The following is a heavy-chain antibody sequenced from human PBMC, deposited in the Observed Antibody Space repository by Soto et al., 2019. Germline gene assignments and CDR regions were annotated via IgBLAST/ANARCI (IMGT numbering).Heavy chain of an antibody. Sequence: SQTLSLTCAISGDSVSSNSAAWNWIRQSPSRGLEWLGRTYYRSKWFHDYAASVKSRITINPDTSKNQFSLELNSMTPEDTAVYYCARGNALDVWGQGTVVIVSS. CDR1: GDSVSSNSAA. CDR2: TYYRSKWFH. D-gene: IGHD3-10*01. J-gene: IGHJ3*01. V-gene: IGHV6-1*01. CDR3: ARGNALDV.